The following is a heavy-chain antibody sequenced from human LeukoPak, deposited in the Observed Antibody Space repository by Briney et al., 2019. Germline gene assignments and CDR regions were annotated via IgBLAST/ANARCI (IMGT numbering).Heavy chain of an antibody. Sequence: GGSLRLSCAASGNYWIHWVRQAPGKGLVWVSHINSDGSWTSYADSVKGRFTISKDNAKNTVYLQMNNPRAEDTAVYYCVSFYEAYWGRGTLVTVSS. V-gene: IGHV3-74*01. J-gene: IGHJ4*02. CDR1: GNYW. CDR3: VSFYEAY. D-gene: IGHD2/OR15-2a*01. CDR2: INSDGSWT.